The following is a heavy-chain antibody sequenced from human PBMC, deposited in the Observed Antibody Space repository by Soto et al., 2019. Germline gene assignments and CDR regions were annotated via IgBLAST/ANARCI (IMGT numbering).Heavy chain of an antibody. D-gene: IGHD4-17*01. CDR3: TRQDYGDYAVLDY. J-gene: IGHJ4*02. Sequence: GGSLRLSCTASGFTFGDYAMSWFRQAPGKGLEWVGFIRSKAYGGTTEYAASVKGRFTISRDDSKSIAYLQMNSLKTEDTAVYYCTRQDYGDYAVLDYWGQGTLVTVSS. V-gene: IGHV3-49*03. CDR1: GFTFGDYA. CDR2: IRSKAYGGTT.